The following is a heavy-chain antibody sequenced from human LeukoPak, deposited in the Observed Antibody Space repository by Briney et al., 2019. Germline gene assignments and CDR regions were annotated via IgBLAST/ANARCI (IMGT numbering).Heavy chain of an antibody. Sequence: GGSLRLSCAASGFTFSSYAMHWVRQAPGKGLEWVAVISYDGSNKYYADSVKGRFTISRDNSKNTLYLQMNSLRAEDTAVYYCARDAYNWNIDVFDIWGQGTMVTVSS. CDR2: ISYDGSNK. D-gene: IGHD1/OR15-1a*01. V-gene: IGHV3-30*04. CDR1: GFTFSSYA. CDR3: ARDAYNWNIDVFDI. J-gene: IGHJ3*02.